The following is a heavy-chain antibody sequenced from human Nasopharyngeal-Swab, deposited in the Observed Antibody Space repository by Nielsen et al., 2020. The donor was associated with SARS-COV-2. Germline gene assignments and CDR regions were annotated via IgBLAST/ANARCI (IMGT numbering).Heavy chain of an antibody. D-gene: IGHD5-12*01. CDR3: VKDLAYDEVS. CDR2: INNRGDDT. J-gene: IGHJ5*02. V-gene: IGHV3-23*01. CDR1: GFIFSNYA. Sequence: GGSLRLSCAASGFIFSNYAMSWVRQAPGKGLERVSTINNRGDDTHYVDSVRGRFTVSRDNSKNTLYLQMNSLRGEDTAIYYCVKDLAYDEVSWGQGTLVTVSS.